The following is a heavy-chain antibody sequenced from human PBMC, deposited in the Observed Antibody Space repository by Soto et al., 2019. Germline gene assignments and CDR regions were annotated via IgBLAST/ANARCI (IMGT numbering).Heavy chain of an antibody. J-gene: IGHJ5*02. D-gene: IGHD1-1*01. CDR2: ISSSSSYI. V-gene: IGHV3-21*01. CDR3: ARARTPALNNWFDP. Sequence: LRLSCAASGFTFSSYSMNWVRQAPGKGLEWVSSISSSSSYIYYADSVKGRFTISRDNAKNSLYLQMNSLRAEDTAVYYCARARTPALNNWFDPWGQGTLVTVSS. CDR1: GFTFSSYS.